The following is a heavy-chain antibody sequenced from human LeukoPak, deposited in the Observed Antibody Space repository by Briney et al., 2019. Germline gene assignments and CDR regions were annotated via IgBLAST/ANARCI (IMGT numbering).Heavy chain of an antibody. D-gene: IGHD6-6*01. Sequence: SQTLSLTCAISGDSVSSNSAAWNWIRQSPSRGLEWLGRTYYRSKWYNDYAVSVKSRITINPDTSKNQFSLQLNSVTPEDTAVYYCARDQTLSDRGQLVPFDYWGQGTLVTVSS. CDR1: GDSVSSNSAA. CDR3: ARDQTLSDRGQLVPFDY. J-gene: IGHJ4*02. V-gene: IGHV6-1*01. CDR2: TYYRSKWYN.